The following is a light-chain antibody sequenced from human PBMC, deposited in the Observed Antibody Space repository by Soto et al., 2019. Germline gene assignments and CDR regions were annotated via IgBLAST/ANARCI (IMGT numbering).Light chain of an antibody. Sequence: QSVLTQPPSVSGAPGQRVTISCTGSSSNIGAGYDVHWYQQLPGTAPKLLIYGNSNRPSGVPDRFSGSKSGTSASLVITGLRAGDDADYYCQSFDSSLRGPFYVFGSGTKHTVL. CDR3: QSFDSSLRGPFYV. CDR1: SSNIGAGYD. J-gene: IGLJ1*01. V-gene: IGLV1-40*01. CDR2: GNS.